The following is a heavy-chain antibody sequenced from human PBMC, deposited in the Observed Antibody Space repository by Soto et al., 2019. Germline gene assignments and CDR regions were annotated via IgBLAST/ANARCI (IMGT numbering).Heavy chain of an antibody. V-gene: IGHV1-18*01. CDR3: ARGPDL. CDR2: VTAYNGDT. J-gene: IGHJ2*01. CDR1: GYNFFDYT. Sequence: QAQLVQSAAEVKKPGASVRLSCRASGYNFFDYTIIWVRQTPEKRLEWVGWVTAYNGDTRYAEKFQGGVTVFADTRTSTSYLELRSLKSDASAIFYCARGPDLWGRGTLVTVSS.